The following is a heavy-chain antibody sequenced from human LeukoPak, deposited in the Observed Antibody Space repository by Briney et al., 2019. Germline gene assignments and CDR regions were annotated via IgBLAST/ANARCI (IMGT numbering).Heavy chain of an antibody. Sequence: ASVKVSCKVSGYTLTELSMHWVRQAPGKGLEWMGGFDPEDGETIYAQKFQGRVTMTEDTSTGTAYMELSSLRSEDTAVYCCATSTGYYYDSSGSPHLNWFDPWGQGTLVTVSS. J-gene: IGHJ5*02. CDR1: GYTLTELS. CDR3: ATSTGYYYDSSGSPHLNWFDP. V-gene: IGHV1-24*01. CDR2: FDPEDGET. D-gene: IGHD3-22*01.